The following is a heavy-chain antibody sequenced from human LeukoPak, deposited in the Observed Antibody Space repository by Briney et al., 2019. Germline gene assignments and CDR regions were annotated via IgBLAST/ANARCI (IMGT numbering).Heavy chain of an antibody. CDR2: TYYRSTWNF. V-gene: IGHV6-1*01. CDR3: ARAYSPPITMSVEAPDH. J-gene: IGHJ4*02. D-gene: IGHD3-10*02. Sequence: SQTLSLTCAISGDSVSSKSAAWNWIRQSPSRGLEWLGRTYYRSTWNFDYAASVKSRVTVSPDTSMNQFSLQLNSVTPEDTAVYYCARAYSPPITMSVEAPDHWGQGTLVTVSS. CDR1: GDSVSSKSAA.